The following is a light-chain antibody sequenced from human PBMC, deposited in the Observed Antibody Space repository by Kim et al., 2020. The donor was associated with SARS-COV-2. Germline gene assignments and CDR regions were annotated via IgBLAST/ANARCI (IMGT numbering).Light chain of an antibody. CDR2: DAS. J-gene: IGKJ4*01. V-gene: IGKV3-11*01. CDR3: QQRNNWPPAVT. CDR1: QSISIH. Sequence: SPGQGATLSCRASQSISIHLAWYQHKPGQAPRLLIYDASNRATGIPDRFSGSGSGTDFTLTIGSLEPEDYAVYYCQQRNNWPPAVTFGGGTKLEI.